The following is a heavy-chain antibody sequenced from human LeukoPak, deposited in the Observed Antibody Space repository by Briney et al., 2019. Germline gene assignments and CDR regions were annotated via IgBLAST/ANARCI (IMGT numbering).Heavy chain of an antibody. CDR3: AKGFSYSSGCFDY. J-gene: IGHJ4*02. D-gene: IGHD6-19*01. V-gene: IGHV3-9*01. CDR2: ISWNSGSI. Sequence: GGSLRLSCAASGFTFDDYAMHWVRQAPGKGLEWVSGISWNSGSIGYADSVKGRFTISRDNAKNSLYLQMNSLRAEDTALYYCAKGFSYSSGCFDYWGQGTLVTVSS. CDR1: GFTFDDYA.